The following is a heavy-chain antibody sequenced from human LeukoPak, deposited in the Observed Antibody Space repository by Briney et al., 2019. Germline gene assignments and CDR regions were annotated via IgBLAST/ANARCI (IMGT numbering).Heavy chain of an antibody. CDR1: GFTFSSYA. Sequence: PGGYLRRSCAASGFTFSSYAMSWVRQAPGKGLEWVSAISGSGGSTYYADSVKGRFTISRDNSKNTLYLQMNSLRAEDTAVYYCTKCGYSYGFSQYYYFDYWGQGTLVTVSS. CDR2: ISGSGGST. CDR3: TKCGYSYGFSQYYYFDY. D-gene: IGHD5-18*01. V-gene: IGHV3-23*01. J-gene: IGHJ4*02.